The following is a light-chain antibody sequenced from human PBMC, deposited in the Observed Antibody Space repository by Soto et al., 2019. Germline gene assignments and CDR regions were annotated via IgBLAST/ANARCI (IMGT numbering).Light chain of an antibody. Sequence: QSVLTQPPSVSGAPGQRVTISCTGSSSNIGAGHDVHWYQQLPGTAPKLLIYGNSNRPSGVPDRFSGSKSGTSASLAITGLQAEDEADYYCQSYDSSLSGSEVFGTGNKVTVL. CDR1: SSNIGAGHD. CDR3: QSYDSSLSGSEV. CDR2: GNS. J-gene: IGLJ1*01. V-gene: IGLV1-40*01.